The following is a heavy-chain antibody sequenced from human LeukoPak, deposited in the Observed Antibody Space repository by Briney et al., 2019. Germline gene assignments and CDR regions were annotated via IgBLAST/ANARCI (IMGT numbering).Heavy chain of an antibody. V-gene: IGHV4-61*02. J-gene: IGHJ6*03. CDR1: GGSISSDDYY. CDR2: VYTSGST. Sequence: SQTLSLTCTVSGGSISSDDYYWSWIRQPAGKGLEWIGRVYTSGSTNYNPSLRSRVTISVDTSKNQFSLKLSSVTAADTAVYYCARDFRETQRRSMRRYYYYYMDVWGKGTTVTVSS. CDR3: ARDFRETQRRSMRRYYYYYMDV. D-gene: IGHD3-10*01.